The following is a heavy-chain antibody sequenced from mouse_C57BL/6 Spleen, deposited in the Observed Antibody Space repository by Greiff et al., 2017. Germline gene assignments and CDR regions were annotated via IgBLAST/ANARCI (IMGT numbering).Heavy chain of an antibody. J-gene: IGHJ2*01. V-gene: IGHV1-69*01. Sequence: QVQLQQPGAELVMPGASVKLSCKASGYTFTSYWMHWVKQRPGQGLEWIGEIDPSDSYTNYNQKFKGKSTLTVDKSSSTAYMQLSSLTSEDSAVYYCARRGDSGYLFDYWGQGTTLTVSS. CDR3: ARRGDSGYLFDY. D-gene: IGHD3-2*02. CDR1: GYTFTSYW. CDR2: IDPSDSYT.